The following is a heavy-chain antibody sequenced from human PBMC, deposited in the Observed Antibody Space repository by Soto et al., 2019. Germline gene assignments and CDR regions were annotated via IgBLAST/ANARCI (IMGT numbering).Heavy chain of an antibody. J-gene: IGHJ4*02. V-gene: IGHV3-23*01. CDR1: GFSFSSYS. CDR3: AKKVNSGPGSQYFDY. Sequence: GGSLRLSCAASGFSFSSYSMSWVRQAPGKGLEWVSGFRTGGDDGTTYYADSVKGRFTISRDNSKNTLFLQMNSLRVEDTGIYYCAKKVNSGPGSQYFDYWGQGTRVTVSS. CDR2: FRTGGDDGTT. D-gene: IGHD3-10*01.